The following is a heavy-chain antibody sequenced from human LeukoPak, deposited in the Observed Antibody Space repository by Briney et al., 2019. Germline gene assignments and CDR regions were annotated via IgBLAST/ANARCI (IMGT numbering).Heavy chain of an antibody. D-gene: IGHD6-13*01. Sequence: SETLSLTCAVYGGSFSGYYWSWIRQPPGKGLEWIGEINHSGSTNYNPSLKSRVTISVDTFKNQFSLKLSSVTAADTAVYYCAREGSSWYGGTNWFDPWGQGTLVTVSP. CDR3: AREGSSWYGGTNWFDP. CDR1: GGSFSGYY. J-gene: IGHJ5*02. V-gene: IGHV4-34*01. CDR2: INHSGST.